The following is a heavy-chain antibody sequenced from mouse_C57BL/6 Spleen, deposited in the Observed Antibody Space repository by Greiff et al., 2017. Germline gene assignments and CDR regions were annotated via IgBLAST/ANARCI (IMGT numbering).Heavy chain of an antibody. CDR3: ARESRAAGYFDV. CDR1: GYSITSGYD. Sequence: EVQGVESGPGMVKPSQSLSLTCTVTGYSITSGYDWHWIRHFPGNKLEWMGYISYSGSTNYNPSLKSRISITHDTSKNHFFLKLNSVTTEDTATYYCARESRAAGYFDVWGTGTTVTVSS. J-gene: IGHJ1*03. CDR2: ISYSGST. D-gene: IGHD3-1*01. V-gene: IGHV3-1*01.